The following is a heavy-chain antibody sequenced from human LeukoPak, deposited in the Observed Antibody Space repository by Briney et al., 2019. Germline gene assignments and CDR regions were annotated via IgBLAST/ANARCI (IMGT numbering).Heavy chain of an antibody. J-gene: IGHJ4*02. CDR3: ASGYSSGWFTD. Sequence: GGSLRLSCAASGFTFSSYAMSWVRQAPGKGLEWVSTISGSGGTTYYADSVKGRFTISRDNSKNMLYLQMNSLRAEDTAIYYCASGYSSGWFTDWGQGTLVTVSS. CDR1: GFTFSSYA. D-gene: IGHD6-19*01. V-gene: IGHV3-23*01. CDR2: ISGSGGTT.